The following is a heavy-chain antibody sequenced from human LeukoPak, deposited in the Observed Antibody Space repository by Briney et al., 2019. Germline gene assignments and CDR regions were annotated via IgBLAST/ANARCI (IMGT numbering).Heavy chain of an antibody. CDR3: APSGRTHYFDY. V-gene: IGHV3-23*01. D-gene: IGHD6-19*01. CDR2: ISGSGGST. Sequence: GGSLRLSCAASGFTFSSNYMSWVRQAPGKGLEWVSAISGSGGSTYYADSVKGRFTISRDNSKNTLYLQMNSLRAEDTAVYYCAPSGRTHYFDYWGQGTLVTVSS. CDR1: GFTFSSNY. J-gene: IGHJ4*02.